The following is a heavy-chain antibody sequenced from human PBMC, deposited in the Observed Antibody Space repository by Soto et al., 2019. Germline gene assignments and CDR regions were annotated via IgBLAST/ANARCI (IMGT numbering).Heavy chain of an antibody. J-gene: IGHJ6*02. CDR2: VWYDGGNK. CDR1: GFTFSSYG. V-gene: IGHV3-33*01. Sequence: QVPLVESGGGVVQPGRSLRLSCAASGFTFSSYGMHWVRKAPGKGLEWVALVWYDGGNKYYADSVKGRFTISRDNSKNTLYLQMNSLRDEDTAVYYCVRAAGYSGNDYVYYYGMDVWGQGTTVTVSS. D-gene: IGHD5-12*01. CDR3: VRAAGYSGNDYVYYYGMDV.